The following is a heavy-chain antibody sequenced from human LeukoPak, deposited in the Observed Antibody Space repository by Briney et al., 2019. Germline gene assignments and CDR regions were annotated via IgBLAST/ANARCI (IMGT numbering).Heavy chain of an antibody. Sequence: SETLSLTCGVSDYTISSGDYWGWIRQPPGKGLEWISYIFHTGTTYYNPALKSRVTISVDTSKNQFSLRLNSVTAADTAVYYCARCIISTDRSFYSYMDVWGRGTTVTVSS. D-gene: IGHD1-1*01. CDR3: ARCIISTDRSFYSYMDV. CDR2: IFHTGTT. J-gene: IGHJ6*03. CDR1: DYTISSGDY. V-gene: IGHV4-38-2*01.